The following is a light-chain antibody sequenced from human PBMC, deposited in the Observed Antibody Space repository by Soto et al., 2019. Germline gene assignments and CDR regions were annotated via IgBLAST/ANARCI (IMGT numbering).Light chain of an antibody. J-gene: IGLJ2*01. CDR3: QSYDRSLSGHVV. CDR2: GDT. V-gene: IGLV1-40*01. CDR1: SSNIGAGYD. Sequence: QSVLTQPPSVSGAPGQRVTISCTGSSSNIGAGYDVHWYQHLPGTGPKLLIYGDTNRPSGVPDRFSGSKSSTSASLAITGLQSEDEADYYCQSYDRSLSGHVVFGGGTKLTVL.